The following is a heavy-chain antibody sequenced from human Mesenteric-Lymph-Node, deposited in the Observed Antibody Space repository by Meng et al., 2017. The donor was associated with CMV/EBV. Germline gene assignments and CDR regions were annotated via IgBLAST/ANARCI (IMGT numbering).Heavy chain of an antibody. CDR1: GFTFSSYA. V-gene: IGHV3-23*01. D-gene: IGHD6-13*01. Sequence: WAASGFTFSSYAMSWVRQAPGKGLEWVSTISGSGGSTYSADSVKGRFTISRDNSKNTLYLQMNSLRVEDTAVYYCAKDRIAAAGYFDSWGQGTLVTVSS. J-gene: IGHJ4*02. CDR3: AKDRIAAAGYFDS. CDR2: ISGSGGST.